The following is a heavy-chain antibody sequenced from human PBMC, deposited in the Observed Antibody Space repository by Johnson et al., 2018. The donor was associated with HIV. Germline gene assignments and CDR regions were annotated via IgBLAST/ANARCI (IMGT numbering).Heavy chain of an antibody. CDR2: ISSDGYNK. D-gene: IGHD1-7*01. Sequence: QVQLVESGGGVVQPGRSLRLSCAASKFTFRTYTMHWVRQAPGKGLEWVALISSDGYNKYYADSVKGRFTISRDNSKNTLYLQMNSLRAEDTAVYYCAKVGPLTLELQDDAFDIWGQGTMVTVSS. CDR3: AKVGPLTLELQDDAFDI. J-gene: IGHJ3*02. V-gene: IGHV3-30*04. CDR1: KFTFRTYT.